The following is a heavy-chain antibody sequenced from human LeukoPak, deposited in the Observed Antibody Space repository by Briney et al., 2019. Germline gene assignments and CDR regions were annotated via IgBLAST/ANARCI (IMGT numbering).Heavy chain of an antibody. CDR1: GFSLSTSGVG. CDR2: IYWDDDK. V-gene: IGHV2-5*02. Sequence: SGPTLVKPTQTFTLTCTFSGFSLSTSGVGVGWIRQPPGKALEWLALIYWDDDKRYSPSLKSRLTITKDTSKNQVVLTMTNMDPVDTATYYCAHSHEIAVAPYYFDYWGQGTLVTVSS. J-gene: IGHJ4*02. D-gene: IGHD6-19*01. CDR3: AHSHEIAVAPYYFDY.